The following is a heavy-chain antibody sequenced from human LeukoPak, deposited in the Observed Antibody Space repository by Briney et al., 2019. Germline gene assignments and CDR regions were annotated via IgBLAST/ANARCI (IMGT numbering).Heavy chain of an antibody. CDR2: IYYSGST. Sequence: PSETLCLTCAVSGGSISSYYWSWIRQPPGKGLEWVVDIYYSGSTKYNPSLKSRVTIAVDTSKHQCSLKLSSVPAADTAVYYCARHVGYCSGRSCYGVAFDIWGQGTMVTVSS. V-gene: IGHV4-59*08. D-gene: IGHD2-15*01. CDR3: ARHVGYCSGRSCYGVAFDI. CDR1: GGSISSYY. J-gene: IGHJ3*02.